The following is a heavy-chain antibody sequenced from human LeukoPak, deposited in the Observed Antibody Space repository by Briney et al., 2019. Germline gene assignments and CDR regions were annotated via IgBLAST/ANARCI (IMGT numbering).Heavy chain of an antibody. CDR2: ISGSGGST. CDR1: GFTFSSYA. CDR3: AKIIHDFWSGYLVN. D-gene: IGHD3-3*01. Sequence: PGGSLRLSCAASGFTFSSYAMSWVRQAPGKGLEWVSAISGSGGSTYYADSVMGRFTISRDNSQNTLYLQMNSLRAEDTAVYYCAKIIHDFWSGYLVNWGQGTLVTVSS. V-gene: IGHV3-23*01. J-gene: IGHJ4*02.